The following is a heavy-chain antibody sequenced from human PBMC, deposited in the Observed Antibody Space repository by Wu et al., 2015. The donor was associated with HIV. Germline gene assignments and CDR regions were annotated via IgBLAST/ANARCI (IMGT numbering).Heavy chain of an antibody. J-gene: IGHJ4*02. Sequence: QVQLQESGPGLVKPSETLSLACTVSGGSISSYYWSWIRQPPGKGLEWIGYIYYSGSTNYNPSLKSRVTISVDTSKNQFSLKLSSVTAADTAVYYCASGAWYGSGSYFDYVGPGNAGHRLL. CDR3: ASGAWYGSGSYFDY. CDR2: IYYSGST. D-gene: IGHD3-10*01. V-gene: IGHV4-59*01. CDR1: GGSISSYY.